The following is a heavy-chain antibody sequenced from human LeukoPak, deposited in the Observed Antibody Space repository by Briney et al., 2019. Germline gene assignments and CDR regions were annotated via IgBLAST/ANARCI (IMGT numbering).Heavy chain of an antibody. J-gene: IGHJ6*03. CDR1: GGSIRSYY. Sequence: SETLSLTCTVSGGSIRSYYWSWIRQPPGKGLEWIGYIYYSGSTNYNPSLKSRVTISVDTSKNQFSLKLSSVTAADTAVYYCARASLDDYGDYGYYYYYMDVWGKGTTVTISS. D-gene: IGHD4-17*01. CDR2: IYYSGST. CDR3: ARASLDDYGDYGYYYYYMDV. V-gene: IGHV4-59*12.